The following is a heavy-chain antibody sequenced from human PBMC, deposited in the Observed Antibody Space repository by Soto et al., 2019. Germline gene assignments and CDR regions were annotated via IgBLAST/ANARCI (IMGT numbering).Heavy chain of an antibody. J-gene: IGHJ6*02. CDR3: ARAFRVTTFYYYYGMDV. D-gene: IGHD4-17*01. Sequence: ASVKVSCKASGGTFSSYAISWVRQAPGQGLEWMGGIIPIFGTANYAQKFQGRVTITADESTSTAYMELSSLRSEDTAVYYCARAFRVTTFYYYYGMDVWGQGTTVTVSS. CDR2: IIPIFGTA. CDR1: GGTFSSYA. V-gene: IGHV1-69*13.